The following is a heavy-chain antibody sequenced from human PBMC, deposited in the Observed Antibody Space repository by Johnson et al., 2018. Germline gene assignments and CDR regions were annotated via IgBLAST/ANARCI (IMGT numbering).Heavy chain of an antibody. V-gene: IGHV4-34*01. Sequence: QVQLQQWGAGLLKPSETLSLTCAVYGGSFSGYYWSWIRQPPGKGLEWIGEINHSGSTNYNPSLKSRVPISVDPSKNQFSRKLSSVTAPDTAVYYCASSRTGYHKGKYYYYYNMDVWGKGTTVTVSS. D-gene: IGHD5-18*01. CDR3: ASSRTGYHKGKYYYYYNMDV. CDR1: GGSFSGYY. CDR2: INHSGST. J-gene: IGHJ6*03.